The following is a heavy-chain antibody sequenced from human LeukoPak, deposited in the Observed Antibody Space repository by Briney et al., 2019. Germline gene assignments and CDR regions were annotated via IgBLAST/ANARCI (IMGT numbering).Heavy chain of an antibody. J-gene: IGHJ2*01. CDR3: AKGYSSSWYWYFDV. V-gene: IGHV3-64*01. CDR1: GFTFSSYT. D-gene: IGHD6-13*01. Sequence: GGSLRPSCAASGFTFSSYTMHWPRQAPGKGLEYVSAISINGGTTYYANSVRGRFTISRDNSKNTLYLQMGSLRAEDMAVYYCAKGYSSSWYWYFDVWGRGTLVTVSS. CDR2: ISINGGTT.